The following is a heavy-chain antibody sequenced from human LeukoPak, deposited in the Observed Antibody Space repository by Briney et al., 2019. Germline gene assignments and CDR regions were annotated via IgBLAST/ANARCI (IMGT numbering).Heavy chain of an antibody. CDR3: TRGVAAAGPGRWFDP. V-gene: IGHV3-49*04. Sequence: GGTLRLSCAASGFIFSSHGMNWVRQAPGKGLEWVGFIRSKAYGGTTEYAASVKGRFTISRDDSKSIAYLQMNSLKTEDTAVYYCTRGVAAAGPGRWFDPWGQGTLVTVSS. D-gene: IGHD6-13*01. CDR2: IRSKAYGGTT. J-gene: IGHJ5*02. CDR1: GFIFSSHG.